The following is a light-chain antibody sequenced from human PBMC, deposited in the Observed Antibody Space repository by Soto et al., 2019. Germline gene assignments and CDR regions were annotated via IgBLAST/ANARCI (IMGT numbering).Light chain of an antibody. Sequence: IVMTQSPATLSVSPGERATLSCRASRGIISNLAGYQQKPGQAPMLLIYDASTRATGIPARFSGSGSVTEFSLTISSLPSEDFAVSYCNKYNKWPQWTFGQGTKVDIK. J-gene: IGKJ1*01. V-gene: IGKV3-15*01. CDR2: DAS. CDR1: RGIISN. CDR3: NKYNKWPQWT.